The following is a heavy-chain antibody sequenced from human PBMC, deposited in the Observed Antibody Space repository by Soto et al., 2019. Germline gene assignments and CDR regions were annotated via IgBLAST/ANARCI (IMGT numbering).Heavy chain of an antibody. CDR1: GYTFTSYG. CDR3: ARDRSFRRWPHDAFDI. D-gene: IGHD6-13*01. V-gene: IGHV1-18*01. J-gene: IGHJ3*02. CDR2: ISAYNGNT. Sequence: QVQLVQSGAEVKKPGASVKVSCKASGYTFTSYGISWVRQAPGQGLEWMGWISAYNGNTNYSQKLQGRVTMTTDTSTSTAYMELRSLRSDDTAVYYCARDRSFRRWPHDAFDIWGQGTMVTVSS.